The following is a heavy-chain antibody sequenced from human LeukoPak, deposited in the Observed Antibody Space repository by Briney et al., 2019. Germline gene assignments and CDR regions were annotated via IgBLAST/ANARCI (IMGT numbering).Heavy chain of an antibody. CDR2: IYHSGST. CDR3: ARGGTRTRIVLMVYAMFRAFDI. J-gene: IGHJ3*02. CDR1: GGSISSSNW. D-gene: IGHD2-8*01. V-gene: IGHV4-4*02. Sequence: SGTLSLTCAVSGGSISSSNWWSWVRQPPGKGLEWIGEIYHSGSTNYNPSLKGRVTISVDKSKNQFSLKLSSVTAADTAVYYCARGGTRTRIVLMVYAMFRAFDIWGQGTMVTVSS.